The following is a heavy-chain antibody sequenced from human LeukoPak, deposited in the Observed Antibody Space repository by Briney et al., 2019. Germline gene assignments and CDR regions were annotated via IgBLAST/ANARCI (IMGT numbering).Heavy chain of an antibody. CDR3: ATDRGDYDILTGFYYRAFHI. D-gene: IGHD3-9*01. J-gene: IGHJ3*02. CDR1: GYTFTGYY. CDR2: INPDNGGT. V-gene: IGHV1-2*02. Sequence: ASVKVSCKASGYTFTGYYMHWVRQAPGQGLEWMGWINPDNGGTNPAQRFQGRVTMTRDTSTTTAYMELNRLTSDDTAVYYCATDRGDYDILTGFYYRAFHIWGQGTMVTVSS.